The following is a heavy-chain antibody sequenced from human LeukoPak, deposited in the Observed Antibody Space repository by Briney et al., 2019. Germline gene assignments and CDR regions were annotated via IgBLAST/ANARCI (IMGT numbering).Heavy chain of an antibody. CDR2: IIPIFGTA. D-gene: IGHD3-3*01. V-gene: IGHV1-69*05. CDR1: GGTFTSYA. CDR3: ARRVTSFGVAGEDWFDP. J-gene: IGHJ5*02. Sequence: SVKVSCNASGGTFTSYAISWVRQAPGQGLEWMGGIIPIFGTANSAQKFQGRVTITTDESTSTAYMELSSLRSEDTAVYYCARRVTSFGVAGEDWFDPWGQGTLVTVSS.